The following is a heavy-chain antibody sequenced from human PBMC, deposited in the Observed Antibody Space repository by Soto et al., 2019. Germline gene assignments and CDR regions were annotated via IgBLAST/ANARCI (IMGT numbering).Heavy chain of an antibody. CDR1: GGSISSSSYY. D-gene: IGHD3-22*01. CDR2: IYYSGST. V-gene: IGHV4-39*07. CDR3: ARAGEYYDSSGYSGPFSHFDY. J-gene: IGHJ4*02. Sequence: SETLSLTCTVSGGSISSSSYYWGWIRQPPGKGLEWIGSIYYSGSTYYNPSLKSRVTISVDTSKNQFSLKLTSVTAADTAAYYCARAGEYYDSSGYSGPFSHFDYWGQGTLVTVSS.